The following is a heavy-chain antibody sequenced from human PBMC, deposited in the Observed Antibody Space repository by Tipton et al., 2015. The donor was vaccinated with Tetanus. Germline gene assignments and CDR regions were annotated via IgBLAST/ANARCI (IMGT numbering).Heavy chain of an antibody. CDR1: GGMFNSYA. Sequence: QLVQSGAEVKKPGSSVRVSCKTSGGMFNSYAISWVRQAPGQGLEWMGGIFPQFGTSNYAPKFQDRVTMTADTSTGTVYMELSSLRPGDTAVYYCARERGNRGNAFDLWGQGTMVAVSS. D-gene: IGHD2/OR15-2a*01. V-gene: IGHV1-69*06. CDR3: ARERGNRGNAFDL. CDR2: IFPQFGTS. J-gene: IGHJ3*01.